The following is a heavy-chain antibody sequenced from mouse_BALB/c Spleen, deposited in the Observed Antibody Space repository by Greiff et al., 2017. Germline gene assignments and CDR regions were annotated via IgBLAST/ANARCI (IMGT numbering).Heavy chain of an antibody. J-gene: IGHJ3*01. V-gene: IGHV1-5*01. CDR1: GFNIKDTY. Sequence: VQLQQSGAELVKPGASVKLSCTASGFNIKDTYMHWVKQRPGQGLEWIGAIYPGNSDTSYNQKFKGKAKLTAVTSASTAYMELSSLTNEDSAVYYCTRSCTTASWFAYWGQGTLVTVSA. D-gene: IGHD1-2*01. CDR2: IYPGNSDT. CDR3: TRSCTTASWFAY.